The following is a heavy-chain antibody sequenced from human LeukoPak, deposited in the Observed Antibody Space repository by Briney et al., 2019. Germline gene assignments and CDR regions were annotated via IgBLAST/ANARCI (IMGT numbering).Heavy chain of an antibody. Sequence: PSETLSLTCTVSSDSIYSSNYYWGWIRQPPGKGLEWIGSIYYSGSTYYNSSLRSRVTISVDTSKNQFSLKLSSLTAADTAVYYCARAAYCGGDCYLFDYWGQGILVTVFS. J-gene: IGHJ4*02. CDR3: ARAAYCGGDCYLFDY. V-gene: IGHV4-39*01. D-gene: IGHD2-21*02. CDR1: SDSIYSSNYY. CDR2: IYYSGST.